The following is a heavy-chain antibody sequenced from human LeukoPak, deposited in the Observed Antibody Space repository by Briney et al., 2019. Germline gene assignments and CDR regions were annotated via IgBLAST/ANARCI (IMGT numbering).Heavy chain of an antibody. V-gene: IGHV3-33*01. CDR2: IWYDGSNK. CDR3: ARGGDIVVVPAATLFDY. Sequence: GRSLRLFCAASGFTFSSYGMHWVRQAPGKGLEWVAVIWYDGSNKYYADSVKGRFTISRDNSKNTLYLQMNSLRAEDTAVYYCARGGDIVVVPAATLFDYWGQGTLVTVSS. J-gene: IGHJ4*02. CDR1: GFTFSSYG. D-gene: IGHD2-2*01.